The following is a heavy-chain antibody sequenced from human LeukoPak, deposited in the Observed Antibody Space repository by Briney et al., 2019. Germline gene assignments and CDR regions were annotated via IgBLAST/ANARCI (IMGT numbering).Heavy chain of an antibody. J-gene: IGHJ4*02. CDR1: GFTFSRYA. Sequence: GGSLRLSCSASGFTFSRYAMHWVRQAPGKGLEYVSAISSNGGSTYYGDSVKGRYTISRDNSKNTLYLQMSSLRAEDTAVYYCVKARGIQLWLPGDYWGQGTLVTVSS. D-gene: IGHD5-18*01. V-gene: IGHV3-64D*09. CDR2: ISSNGGST. CDR3: VKARGIQLWLPGDY.